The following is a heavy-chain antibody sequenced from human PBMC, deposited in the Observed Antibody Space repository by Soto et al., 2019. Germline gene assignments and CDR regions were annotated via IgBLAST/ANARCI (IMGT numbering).Heavy chain of an antibody. V-gene: IGHV1-69*13. CDR3: ASGAGGYSYGPDY. CDR2: IIPIFGTA. D-gene: IGHD5-18*01. CDR1: GGTFSSYA. Sequence: SVKVSCKASGGTFSSYAISWVRQAPGQGLEWMGGIIPIFGTANYAQKFQGRVTITADESTSTAYMELSSLRSEDTAVYYCASGAGGYSYGPDYWGQLTLVAVCS. J-gene: IGHJ4*02.